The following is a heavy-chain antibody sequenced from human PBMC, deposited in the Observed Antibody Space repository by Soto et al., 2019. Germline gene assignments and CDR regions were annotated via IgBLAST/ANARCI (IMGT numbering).Heavy chain of an antibody. J-gene: IGHJ6*02. V-gene: IGHV3-21*01. CDR1: GFTFRTYT. Sequence: WSLRLSCISSGFTFRTYTMNWVRQAPGKGLEWVSGIRGFSPYTFYAESVKGRFTISRDNAKNSLYLQMNSLRAEDTAVYYCARDRGYDAHDYYYNAMDVWGQGTTVTVSS. D-gene: IGHD3-10*01. CDR2: IRGFSPYT. CDR3: ARDRGYDAHDYYYNAMDV.